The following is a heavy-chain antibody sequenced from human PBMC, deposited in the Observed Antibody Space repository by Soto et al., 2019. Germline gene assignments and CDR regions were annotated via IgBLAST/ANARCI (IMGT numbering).Heavy chain of an antibody. J-gene: IGHJ4*02. CDR3: ARNRGQYSYGCDDY. CDR1: GFTFSSYA. D-gene: IGHD5-18*01. Sequence: GESLRLSCAGSGFTFSSYAMHWVRQAPGKGLEWVAVISYDGSNKYYAESVKGRFTISRDNSKNTLYMQMNSLRAEDTVVYYCARNRGQYSYGCDDYWGQGTLVIAS. V-gene: IGHV3-30-3*01. CDR2: ISYDGSNK.